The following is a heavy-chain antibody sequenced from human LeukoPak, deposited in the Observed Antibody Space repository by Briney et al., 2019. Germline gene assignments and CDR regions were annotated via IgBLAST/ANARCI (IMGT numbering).Heavy chain of an antibody. CDR2: ISSSSSYT. CDR1: GFTFSDYY. CDR3: AGLGYCSGGSCHDLYYFDY. J-gene: IGHJ4*02. D-gene: IGHD2-15*01. Sequence: KPGGSLRLSCAASGFTFSDYYMSWIRQAPGKGLEWVSYISSSSSYTNYADSVKGRFTISRDNAKNSLYLQMNSLRAEDTAVYYCAGLGYCSGGSCHDLYYFDYWGQGTLVTVSS. V-gene: IGHV3-11*06.